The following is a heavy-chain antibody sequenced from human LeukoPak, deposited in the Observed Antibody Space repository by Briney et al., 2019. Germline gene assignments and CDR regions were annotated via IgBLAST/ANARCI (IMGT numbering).Heavy chain of an antibody. CDR2: ISYDGSKK. D-gene: IGHD6-19*01. CDR3: AKYTSGWVNDY. J-gene: IGHJ4*02. V-gene: IGHV3-30*04. CDR1: GFSLSSYA. Sequence: GRSLRLSCAASGFSLSSYAMHWVRQAPGKGLEWVAIISYDGSKKYYADSVKGRFTISRDNSKNTLSLQMNSLRAEDTALYYCAKYTSGWVNDYWGQGTLVTVSS.